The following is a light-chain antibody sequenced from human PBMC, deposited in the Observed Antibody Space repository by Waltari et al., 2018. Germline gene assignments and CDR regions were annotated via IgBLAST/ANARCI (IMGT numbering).Light chain of an antibody. J-gene: IGLJ3*02. V-gene: IGLV2-14*03. CDR2: AVT. CDR3: CSHTFDSTWV. CDR1: SSDVGVHNY. Sequence: QSALTQPASVSGSPGQSITISCTGTSSDVGVHNYVSWYQQYPGKATKLLIYAVTKRPSGVYSRFAGSRSGNTASLTIAGLQPEDEADYYCCSHTFDSTWVFGGGTKLTVL.